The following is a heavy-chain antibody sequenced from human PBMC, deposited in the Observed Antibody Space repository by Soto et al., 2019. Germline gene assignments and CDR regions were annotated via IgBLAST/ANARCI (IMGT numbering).Heavy chain of an antibody. Sequence: PGGSLRLSCAASGFTFSSYAMSWVRQAPGKGLEWVSAISGSGGSTYYADSVKGRFTISRDNSKNTLYLQMNSLRAEDTAVYYCAKGEDRGTVRFFKGINDAFDIWGQGTMVPVSS. CDR1: GFTFSSYA. D-gene: IGHD3-3*01. V-gene: IGHV3-23*01. J-gene: IGHJ3*02. CDR2: ISGSGGST. CDR3: AKGEDRGTVRFFKGINDAFDI.